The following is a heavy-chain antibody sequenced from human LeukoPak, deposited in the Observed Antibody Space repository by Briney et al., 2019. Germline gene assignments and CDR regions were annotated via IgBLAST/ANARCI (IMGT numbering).Heavy chain of an antibody. V-gene: IGHV3-30*18. J-gene: IGHJ4*02. CDR1: GFTXXXXG. D-gene: IGHD2-21*01. CDR2: ISYDGSNE. CDR3: AKEFNRGLPDY. Sequence: GGSLRLSCAACGFTXXXXGMHWVRQAPGXGLEXXAVISYDGSNEYYADSVKGRFTISRDNSKNTLYLQMSSLRAENTAVYYCAKEFNRGLPDYWGQGTLVTVPS.